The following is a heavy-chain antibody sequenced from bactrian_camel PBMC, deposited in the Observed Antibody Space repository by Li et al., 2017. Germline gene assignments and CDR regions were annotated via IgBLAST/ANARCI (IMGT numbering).Heavy chain of an antibody. CDR1: GLTFSRYY. CDR2: IYGDGTMT. D-gene: IGHD1*01. CDR3: ARGWGTYTAWATSP. Sequence: VESGGSLRLSCAASGLTFSRYYMAWVRQAPGKGLEWVSSIYGDGTMTYYADSVKGRFTISRDNAKNMVWLQLNSLKTEDTAMYYCARGWGTYTAWATSPRGQGTQVTVS. V-gene: IGHV3S5*01. J-gene: IGHJ4*01.